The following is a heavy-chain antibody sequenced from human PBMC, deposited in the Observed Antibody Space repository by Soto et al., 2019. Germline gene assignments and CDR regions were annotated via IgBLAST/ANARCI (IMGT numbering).Heavy chain of an antibody. Sequence: ESGHKLVNPTQTLALTCTFSGLSLSTSGVGVGWICQPPGKALEWLALIYWDDDKRYSPSLKSRLTITKDTSKNQVVLTMTNMDPVDTATYYCAHTRGSGPSGSYSYWGQGTLVTLSS. D-gene: IGHD1-26*01. CDR3: AHTRGSGPSGSYSY. CDR1: GLSLSTSGVG. V-gene: IGHV2-5*02. CDR2: IYWDDDK. J-gene: IGHJ4*02.